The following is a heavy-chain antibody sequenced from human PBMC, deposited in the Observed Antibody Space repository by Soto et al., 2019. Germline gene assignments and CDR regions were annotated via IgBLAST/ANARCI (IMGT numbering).Heavy chain of an antibody. Sequence: SLRLSCAASGFTFSSYAVSWVRQAPGKGLEWVSTISGSGGSTYYADSVKGRFTISRDNSKNTLYLQMNSLRAEDTAVYYCAKDQYYDSNGYYFDNWGQGTLVTVSS. J-gene: IGHJ4*02. CDR3: AKDQYYDSNGYYFDN. V-gene: IGHV3-23*01. CDR2: ISGSGGST. CDR1: GFTFSSYA. D-gene: IGHD3-22*01.